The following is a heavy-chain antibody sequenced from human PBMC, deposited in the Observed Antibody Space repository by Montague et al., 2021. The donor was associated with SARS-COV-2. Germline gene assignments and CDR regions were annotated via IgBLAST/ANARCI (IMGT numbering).Heavy chain of an antibody. CDR3: ARATEWRGYYYYYYMDV. CDR1: GDSVSSNSAA. V-gene: IGHV6-1*01. CDR2: THYRSRWFN. J-gene: IGHJ6*03. D-gene: IGHD1-14*01. Sequence: CAISGDSVSSNSAAWNWNRQSPSRGLERLGRTHYRSRWFNDYAVSIRSRITINPDTSKNQFSLQLNSVTPEDTAVYYCARATEWRGYYYYYYMDVWGKGTTVTVSS.